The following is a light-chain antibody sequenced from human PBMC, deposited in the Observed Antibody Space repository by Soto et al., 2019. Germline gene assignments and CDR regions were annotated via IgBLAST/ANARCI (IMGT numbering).Light chain of an antibody. Sequence: QSALTQPASVSGSPGQSITISCTGSSSDVGAYNYDSWYQQHHPGEAPKLIIYDVTHRPAGVSNRFSGSKSGNTASLTIFGLQTEDEADYYCSSYTSAATYVFGTGTKLTVL. J-gene: IGLJ1*01. V-gene: IGLV2-14*03. CDR1: SSDVGAYNY. CDR3: SSYTSAATYV. CDR2: DVT.